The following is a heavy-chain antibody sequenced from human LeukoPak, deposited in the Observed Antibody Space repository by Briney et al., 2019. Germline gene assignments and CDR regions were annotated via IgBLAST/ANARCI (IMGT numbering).Heavy chain of an antibody. CDR2: IYYSGST. Sequence: SETLSLTCTVSGGSISSHYWSWIRQPPGKGLEWIGYIYYSGSTNYNPSLKSRVTISVDTSKNQFSLKLSSVTAADTAVYYCARDTYYYDSSGLRGAFDIWGQGTMVTVSS. J-gene: IGHJ3*02. CDR3: ARDTYYYDSSGLRGAFDI. D-gene: IGHD3-22*01. V-gene: IGHV4-59*11. CDR1: GGSISSHY.